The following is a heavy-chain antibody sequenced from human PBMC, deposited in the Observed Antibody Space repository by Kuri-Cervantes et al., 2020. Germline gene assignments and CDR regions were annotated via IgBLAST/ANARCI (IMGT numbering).Heavy chain of an antibody. CDR2: IYYSGST. V-gene: IGHV4-39*07. CDR1: GGSISSSSYY. J-gene: IGHJ6*03. Sequence: GSLRLFCTVSGGSISSSSYYWGWIRQPPGKGLEWIGSIYYSGSTYYNPSLKSRVTIPVDTSKNQFSLKLSSVTAADTAVYYCARGLVYYYMDVWGKGTTVTVSS. D-gene: IGHD2-21*01. CDR3: ARGLVYYYMDV.